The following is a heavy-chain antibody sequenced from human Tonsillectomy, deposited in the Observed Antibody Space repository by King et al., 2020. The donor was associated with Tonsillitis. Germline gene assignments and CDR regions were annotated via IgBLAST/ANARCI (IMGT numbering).Heavy chain of an antibody. CDR2: IHYSGNT. CDR1: GGSFNSGSFY. CDR3: ARDNGGNDAFDF. J-gene: IGHJ3*01. Sequence: QLQESGPGLVKPSQTLSLNCSVSGGSFNSGSFYWTWIRQHPGEGLEWIGYIHYSGNTYYNPSLKSRVTLSVDTSKNQFSLKLNSVTAADTAVYYCARDNGGNDAFDFWGQGTLVTVSS. V-gene: IGHV4-31*03. D-gene: IGHD3-10*01.